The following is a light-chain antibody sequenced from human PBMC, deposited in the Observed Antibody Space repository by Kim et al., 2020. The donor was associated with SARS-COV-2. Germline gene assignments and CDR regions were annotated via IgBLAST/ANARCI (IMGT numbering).Light chain of an antibody. Sequence: DIQMTQSPSSLSASVGDRVTITCQASQDIGNSLNWYQQKPGKAPKVLIHEASNLETGVPSRFSGRRSGTYFTFTITSLQPEDIATYFCQQYAYLLTFGGGTKVDIK. J-gene: IGKJ4*01. V-gene: IGKV1-33*01. CDR1: QDIGNS. CDR3: QQYAYLLT. CDR2: EAS.